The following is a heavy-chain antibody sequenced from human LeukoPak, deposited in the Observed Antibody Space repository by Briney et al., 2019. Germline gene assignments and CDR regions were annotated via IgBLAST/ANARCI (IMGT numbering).Heavy chain of an antibody. CDR1: GYTFTGYY. CDR2: INPNSGGT. V-gene: IGHV1-2*02. J-gene: IGHJ3*02. CDR3: ARVSPGYCSGGSCYDAFDI. D-gene: IGHD2-15*01. Sequence: GASVKASCKASGYTFTGYYMHWVRQAPGQGLEWMGWINPNSGGTNYAQKFQGRVTMTRDTSISTAYMELSRLRSDDTAVYYCARVSPGYCSGGSCYDAFDIWGQGTMVTVSS.